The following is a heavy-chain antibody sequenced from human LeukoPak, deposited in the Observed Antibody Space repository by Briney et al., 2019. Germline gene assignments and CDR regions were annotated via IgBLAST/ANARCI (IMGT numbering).Heavy chain of an antibody. J-gene: IGHJ4*02. D-gene: IGHD6-13*01. Sequence: SETLPLTCIVSGGSLSSDYWSWIRQPPGTRQEWIGYVYSSGSTNYNPSLKSRVTISVDTSKNHFSLKLSSVTAADTAVYYCARHETAAGPYYFDYWGQGTLVTVPS. CDR1: GGSLSSDY. V-gene: IGHV4-59*08. CDR2: VYSSGST. CDR3: ARHETAAGPYYFDY.